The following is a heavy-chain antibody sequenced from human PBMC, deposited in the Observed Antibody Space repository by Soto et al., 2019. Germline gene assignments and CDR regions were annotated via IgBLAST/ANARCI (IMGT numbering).Heavy chain of an antibody. CDR3: AREDSIIIPAVSDF. D-gene: IGHD2-2*01. V-gene: IGHV3-21*01. J-gene: IGHJ4*02. Sequence: GGSLRLSCTVSGFAFNNYGINWVRQAPGKGLEWVSSISNSDYTYYSDSVKGRFAISRDNAKSSVSLQMNTLRVEDTAVYYCAREDSIIIPAVSDFWGQGTLVTVSS. CDR2: ISNSDYT. CDR1: GFAFNNYG.